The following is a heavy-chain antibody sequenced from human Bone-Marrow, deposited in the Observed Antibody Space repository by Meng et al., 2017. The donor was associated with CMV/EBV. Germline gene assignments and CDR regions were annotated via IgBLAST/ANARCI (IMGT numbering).Heavy chain of an antibody. D-gene: IGHD7-27*01. V-gene: IGHV4-34*01. Sequence: LACAVAGGCFSELYWSWIRQPPGKGLDWNGEISHSGSANYKSSLRSRVTISIDTSNNQFSLKLSSVTAADTAVYYCARVTNWGYFDLWGRGTLVTVSS. CDR2: ISHSGSA. CDR3: ARVTNWGYFDL. J-gene: IGHJ2*01. CDR1: GGCFSELY.